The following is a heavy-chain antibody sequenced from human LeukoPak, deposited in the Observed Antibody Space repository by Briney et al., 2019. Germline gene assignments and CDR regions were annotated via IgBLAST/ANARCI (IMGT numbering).Heavy chain of an antibody. CDR1: GDSVSSNSAA. J-gene: IGHJ5*02. CDR2: TYYRSKWYN. CDR3: ARAVSRAVLSWFDP. Sequence: SQTLSLTCAISGDSVSSNSAAWNWIRQSPSRGLEWLGRTYYRSKWYNDYAVSVKSRITINPDTSKNQISLQLNSVTPEDTAVYYCARAVSRAVLSWFDPWGQGTLVTVSS. D-gene: IGHD3-10*01. V-gene: IGHV6-1*01.